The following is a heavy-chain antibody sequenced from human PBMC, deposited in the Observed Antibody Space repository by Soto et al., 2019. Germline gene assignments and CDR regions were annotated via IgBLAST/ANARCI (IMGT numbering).Heavy chain of an antibody. D-gene: IGHD2-2*01. Sequence: RHPCGVAEVTCGRCGMHWVRQAPGKGLEWASYISSSSNTIYYADSVKGRFTISRDNAKNSLYLQMNSLRAEDQAVDDFGDDAPPDDFWGHGTLVTVSS. CDR2: ISSSSNTI. CDR1: EVTCGRCG. J-gene: IGHJ4*01. V-gene: IGHV3-48*01. CDR3: GDDAPPDDF.